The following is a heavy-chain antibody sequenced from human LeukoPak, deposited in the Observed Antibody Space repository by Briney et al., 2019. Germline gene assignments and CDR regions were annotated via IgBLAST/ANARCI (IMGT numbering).Heavy chain of an antibody. Sequence: PSETLSLTCTVSGGSISSYYWSWIRQPPGKGLEWIGYIYYSGSTNYNPSLKSRGTISVDTSKNQFSLKLSSVTTADTAVYYCARDQGWSGWFDPWGQGTLVTVSS. CDR3: ARDQGWSGWFDP. D-gene: IGHD6-19*01. V-gene: IGHV4-59*01. CDR1: GGSISSYY. J-gene: IGHJ5*02. CDR2: IYYSGST.